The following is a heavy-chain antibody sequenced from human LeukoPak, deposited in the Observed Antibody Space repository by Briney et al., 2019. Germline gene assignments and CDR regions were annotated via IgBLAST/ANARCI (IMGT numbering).Heavy chain of an antibody. CDR2: ISYDGSNK. J-gene: IGHJ4*02. Sequence: PGGSLRLSCAASGFTFSSYGMHWVRQAPGKGLEWVAVISYDGSNKYYADSVKGRFTISRDNSKNTLYLQMDSLRAEDTAVYYCAKTPGDWGQGTLVTVSS. CDR1: GFTFSSYG. CDR3: AKTPGD. V-gene: IGHV3-30*18.